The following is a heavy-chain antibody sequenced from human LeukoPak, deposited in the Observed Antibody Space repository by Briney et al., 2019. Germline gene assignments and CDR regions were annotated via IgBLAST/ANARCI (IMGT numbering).Heavy chain of an antibody. J-gene: IGHJ4*02. CDR2: ISGSGGST. V-gene: IGHV3-23*01. Sequence: GGSLRLSCAASGFTFSSYAMSWVRQAPGKGLEWVSAISGSGGSTYYADSVKGRFTISRDNSKNTLYLQMNSLRAEDTAVYYCAKEYCSSTSCYFGTLDYWGQGTLVTVSS. CDR1: GFTFSSYA. CDR3: AKEYCSSTSCYFGTLDY. D-gene: IGHD2-2*01.